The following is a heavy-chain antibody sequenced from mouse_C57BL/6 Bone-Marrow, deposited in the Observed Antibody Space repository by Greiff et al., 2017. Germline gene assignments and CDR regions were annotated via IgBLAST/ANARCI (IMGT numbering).Heavy chain of an antibody. CDR3: AVNYYGSSYCFDY. CDR2: IYPGSGNT. D-gene: IGHD1-1*01. Sequence: QVQLQQSGAELVRPGASVKLSCKASGYTFTDYYINWVKQRPGQGLEWIARIYPGSGNTYYNEKFKGKATLTAEQASSTAYMQLSSLTSEDSAVYFCAVNYYGSSYCFDYWGQGTTLTVSS. J-gene: IGHJ2*01. CDR1: GYTFTDYY. V-gene: IGHV1-76*01.